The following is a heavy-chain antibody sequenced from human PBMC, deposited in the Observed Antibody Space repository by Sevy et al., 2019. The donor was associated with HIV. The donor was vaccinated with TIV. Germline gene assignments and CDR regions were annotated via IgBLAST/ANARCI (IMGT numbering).Heavy chain of an antibody. D-gene: IGHD3-22*01. CDR3: SRGLYYYDMRGHQEPGDY. CDR2: INSDGSST. V-gene: IGHV3-74*01. Sequence: GGSLRLSCAASGITLTPYWMHWVRQAPGKGLVWVSRINSDGSSTSYAESVKGRFTISRDNGKNTLYLQMKSLRVEDTAVYFCSRGLYYYDMRGHQEPGDYLGQGVLVTVSS. J-gene: IGHJ4*02. CDR1: GITLTPYW.